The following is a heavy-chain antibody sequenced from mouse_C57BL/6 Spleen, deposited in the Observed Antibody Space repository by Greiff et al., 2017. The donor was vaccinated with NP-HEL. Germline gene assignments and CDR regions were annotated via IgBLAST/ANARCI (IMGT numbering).Heavy chain of an antibody. V-gene: IGHV1-64*01. J-gene: IGHJ3*01. Sequence: QVQLKQPGAELVKPGASVKLSCKASGYTFTSYWMHWVKQRPGQGLEWIGMIHPNSGSTNYNEKFKSKATLTVDKSSSTAYMQLSSLTSEDSAVYYCARLAQATSSWFAYWGQGTLVTVSA. D-gene: IGHD3-2*02. CDR2: IHPNSGST. CDR1: GYTFTSYW. CDR3: ARLAQATSSWFAY.